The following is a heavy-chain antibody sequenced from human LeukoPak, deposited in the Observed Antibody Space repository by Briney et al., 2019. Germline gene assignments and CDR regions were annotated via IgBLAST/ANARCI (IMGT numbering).Heavy chain of an antibody. CDR1: GYTFTAYY. D-gene: IGHD2-15*01. Sequence: ASVKVSCKASGYTFTAYYMHWVRQAPGQGLEWMGWINPNSGGTNYAQKFQGRVTMTRDTSISTAYMELSRLRSDDTAVYYCTRAAYCSGGSCSDWFDPWGQGTLVTVSS. CDR2: INPNSGGT. CDR3: TRAAYCSGGSCSDWFDP. V-gene: IGHV1-2*02. J-gene: IGHJ5*02.